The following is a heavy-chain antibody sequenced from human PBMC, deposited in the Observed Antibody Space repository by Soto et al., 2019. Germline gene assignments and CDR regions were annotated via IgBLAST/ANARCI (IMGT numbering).Heavy chain of an antibody. V-gene: IGHV3-30*03. Sequence: QVQLVESGGGVVQPGRSLRLSCAASGFTFSSYGMHWVRQAPGKGLEWVAVISYDGSNKYYADSVKGRFTISRDNSKNTLYLQMNSLRAEDTAVYYCATGAGNYKYYYYYGMDVWGQGTTVTVSS. J-gene: IGHJ6*02. D-gene: IGHD1-7*01. CDR3: ATGAGNYKYYYYYGMDV. CDR2: ISYDGSNK. CDR1: GFTFSSYG.